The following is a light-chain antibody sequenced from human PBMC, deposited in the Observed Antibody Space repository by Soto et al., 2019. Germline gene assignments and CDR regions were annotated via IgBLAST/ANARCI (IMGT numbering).Light chain of an antibody. CDR2: GTS. Sequence: ERVLTQSPGTLSLSPGERATLSCRAGQSVDSSYLAWYQQKPGQAPRLLIYGTSSRATGISDRFSGSGSGTDFALTISRLEPEDFAVYYCQQYDNSLSTFGPGTKLEIK. V-gene: IGKV3-20*01. CDR3: QQYDNSLST. J-gene: IGKJ2*01. CDR1: QSVDSSY.